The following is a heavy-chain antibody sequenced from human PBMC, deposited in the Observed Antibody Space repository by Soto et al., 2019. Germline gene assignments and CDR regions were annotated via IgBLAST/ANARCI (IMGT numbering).Heavy chain of an antibody. V-gene: IGHV3-30-3*01. CDR1: GFSFSTYA. CDR2: ISYDGRNK. CDR3: ASDHYDFWSGSYLTQYYFDF. D-gene: IGHD3-3*01. Sequence: QVQLVQSGGGVVQFGGSLRLSCAASGFSFSTYAMHWVRQPPGKGLEWVALISYDGRNKDYTDSVKGRFTISRDNSNNTLYLQMNSLRAEDTAVYYCASDHYDFWSGSYLTQYYFDFWGQGTLVTVSS. J-gene: IGHJ4*02.